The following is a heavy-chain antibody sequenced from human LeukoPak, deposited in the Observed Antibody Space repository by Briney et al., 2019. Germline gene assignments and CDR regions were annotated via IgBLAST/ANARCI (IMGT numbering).Heavy chain of an antibody. D-gene: IGHD5-18*01. V-gene: IGHV4-4*07. Sequence: PSETLSLTCAVYGGSFSGYYWSWIRQPAGKGLEWIGRIYTSGSTNYNPSLKSRVTISVDTSKNQFSLKLSSVTAADTAVYYCARDRGYSYGFPDYWGQGTLVTVSS. CDR3: ARDRGYSYGFPDY. J-gene: IGHJ4*02. CDR2: IYTSGST. CDR1: GGSFSGYY.